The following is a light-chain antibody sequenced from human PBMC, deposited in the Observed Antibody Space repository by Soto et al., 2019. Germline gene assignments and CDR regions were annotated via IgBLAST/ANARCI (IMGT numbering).Light chain of an antibody. CDR3: LLYYGGTYV. CDR1: TGVVTSGHY. Sequence: QAVVTQEPSLTVSPGGTVTLICTSSTGVVTSGHYPNWFQQKPGQAPRSLIYSTSTKHPWIPARFSGSLLGGKAALTLSNVQPEDEAEYYCLLYYGGTYVFGTGTKVTVL. V-gene: IGLV7-43*01. J-gene: IGLJ1*01. CDR2: STS.